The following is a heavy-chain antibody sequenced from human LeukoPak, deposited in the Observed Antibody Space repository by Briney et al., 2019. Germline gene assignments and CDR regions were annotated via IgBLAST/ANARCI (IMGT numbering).Heavy chain of an antibody. CDR3: ARVVVTRSFDY. D-gene: IGHD4-23*01. J-gene: IGHJ4*02. Sequence: SETLSLTCTVSVGSISSYYWSWIRQPPGKGLEWIGYIYYSGSTNYNPSLKSRVTISVDTSKNQFSLKLSSVTAADTAVYYCARVVVTRSFDYWGQGTLVTVSS. V-gene: IGHV4-59*01. CDR1: VGSISSYY. CDR2: IYYSGST.